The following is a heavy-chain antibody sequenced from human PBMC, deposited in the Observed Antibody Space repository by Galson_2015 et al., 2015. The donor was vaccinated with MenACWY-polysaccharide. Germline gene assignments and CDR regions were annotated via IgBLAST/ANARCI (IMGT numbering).Heavy chain of an antibody. CDR2: INPNTGGT. Sequence: SVTVSCKASGYTFTGYYMHWVRQAPGHGLEWMVWINPNTGGTNYAQKFQGRVTMTRDTSISTAYMELSRLRSDDTAVYYCARAYVATVTTDYFDYWGQGTLVTVSS. V-gene: IGHV1-2*02. CDR3: ARAYVATVTTDYFDY. J-gene: IGHJ4*02. CDR1: GYTFTGYY. D-gene: IGHD4-17*01.